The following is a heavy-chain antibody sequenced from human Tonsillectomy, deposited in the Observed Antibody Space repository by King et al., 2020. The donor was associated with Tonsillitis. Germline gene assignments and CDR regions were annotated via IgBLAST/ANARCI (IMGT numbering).Heavy chain of an antibody. D-gene: IGHD4-23*01. CDR1: GFTFSSYA. CDR2: ISYDGSNK. J-gene: IGHJ4*02. CDR3: ASGGNSGGNY. Sequence: VQLVESGGGVVQPGRSLRLSCAASGFTFSSYAMHWVRQAPGKGLEWVAVISYDGSNKYYADSVKGRFTISRDNSKNTLYLQMNSLRAEDTAVYYCASGGNSGGNYWGQGTLVTVSS. V-gene: IGHV3-30-3*01.